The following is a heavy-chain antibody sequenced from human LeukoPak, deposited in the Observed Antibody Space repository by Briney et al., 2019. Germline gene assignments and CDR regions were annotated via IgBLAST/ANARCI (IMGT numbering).Heavy chain of an antibody. D-gene: IGHD2-2*01. CDR1: GYTFTSYD. CDR2: MNPNSGNT. Sequence: ASVKVSCKASGYTFTSYDINWVRQATGQGLEWMGWMNPNSGNTGYAQKFQGRLTMTRDTSIGTAYMELSSLRSEDTAVYYCGVVPAATYYYYYYMDVWGKGTTVTISS. CDR3: GVVPAATYYYYYYMDV. J-gene: IGHJ6*03. V-gene: IGHV1-8*01.